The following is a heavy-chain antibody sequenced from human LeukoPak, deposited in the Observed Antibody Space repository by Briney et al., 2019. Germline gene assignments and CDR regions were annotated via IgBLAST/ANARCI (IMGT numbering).Heavy chain of an antibody. CDR3: ARDPGFSSFDY. D-gene: IGHD3-3*02. Sequence: PGWSLRLSCAVSGFTFSDYWVTWVRQTPGKGLEFVANINRDGSVKNYVDSAKGRFTISRDNAKNSLYLQMTSLRVDDTAIYYCARDPGFSSFDYWGQGTLVTVSS. CDR1: GFTFSDYW. V-gene: IGHV3-7*01. J-gene: IGHJ4*02. CDR2: INRDGSVK.